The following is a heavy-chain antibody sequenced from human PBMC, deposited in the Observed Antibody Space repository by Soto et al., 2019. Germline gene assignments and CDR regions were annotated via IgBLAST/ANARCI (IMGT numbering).Heavy chain of an antibody. Sequence: EVQLVESGGGLILPGGSLRLSCAASGFSVTNNYMTWFRQAPGKGLEWVSIIYTGGSVYYVESVKGRTTISKDSSKNTVFLQVNTLRAEDTAVYYSARATRYFGSFDAWGQGTLVTVSS. J-gene: IGHJ4*02. CDR2: IYTGGSV. CDR3: ARATRYFGSFDA. CDR1: GFSVTNNY. D-gene: IGHD1-1*01. V-gene: IGHV3-53*01.